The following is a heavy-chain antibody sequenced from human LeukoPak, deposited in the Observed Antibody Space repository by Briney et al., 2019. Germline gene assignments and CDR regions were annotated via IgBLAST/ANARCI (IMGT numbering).Heavy chain of an antibody. CDR2: ISSSGSTI. J-gene: IGHJ4*02. CDR1: GFTFSDYY. CDR3: ARDGQYYYDSPGYYGGLNI. Sequence: GVSLRLSCAASGFTFSDYYMSWIRQAPGKGLEGVSYISSSGSTIYYADSVKGRFTISRDNAKDTLYLQMDSLRAEDTAVYYCARDGQYYYDSPGYYGGLNIWGQGTVVTVSS. V-gene: IGHV3-11*04. D-gene: IGHD3-22*01.